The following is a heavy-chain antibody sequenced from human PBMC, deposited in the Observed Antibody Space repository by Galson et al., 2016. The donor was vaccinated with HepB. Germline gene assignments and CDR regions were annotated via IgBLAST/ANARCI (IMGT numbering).Heavy chain of an antibody. J-gene: IGHJ4*02. V-gene: IGHV5-51*01. D-gene: IGHD1-1*01. CDR2: IYPGDSDT. CDR3: ARRATGNNIDY. CDR1: GYSFNIYW. Sequence: QSGAEVKKPGESLKISCTASGYSFNIYWIGWVRQMPGKGLEWMGIIYPGDSDTRYSPSFQGQVTISADKSITTAYLQWSSLKASDTAMYYCARRATGNNIDYWGQGTLVTVAS.